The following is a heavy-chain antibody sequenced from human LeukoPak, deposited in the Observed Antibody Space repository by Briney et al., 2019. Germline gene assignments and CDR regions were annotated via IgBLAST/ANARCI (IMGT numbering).Heavy chain of an antibody. CDR1: GGSISSYY. CDR2: IYTSGST. D-gene: IGHD3-3*01. V-gene: IGHV4-4*07. Sequence: SETLSLTCSVSGGSISSYYWSWIRQPAGKGLEWIGRIYTSGSTNYNPSLKSRVTMSVDTSKNQFSLKLTSVTAADTAVYYCARCTPAWSGLSVYHYMDVWGKGTTVTVSS. J-gene: IGHJ6*03. CDR3: ARCTPAWSGLSVYHYMDV.